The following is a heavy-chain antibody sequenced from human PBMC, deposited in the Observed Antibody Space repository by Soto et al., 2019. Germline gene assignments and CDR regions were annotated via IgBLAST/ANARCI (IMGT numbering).Heavy chain of an antibody. J-gene: IGHJ4*02. D-gene: IGHD6-13*01. CDR3: ASLSIAAAGTWWY. Sequence: GSLKISCKGSGYSFTSYWISWVRQMPGKGLERMGRIDPSDSYTNYSPSFHGHVTISADKSISTAYLQWSSLKASDTAMYYCASLSIAAAGTWWYWGQGTLVTVSS. CDR1: GYSFTSYW. V-gene: IGHV5-10-1*01. CDR2: IDPSDSYT.